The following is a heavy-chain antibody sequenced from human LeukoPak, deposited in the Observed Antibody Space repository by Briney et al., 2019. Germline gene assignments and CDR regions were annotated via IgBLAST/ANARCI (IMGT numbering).Heavy chain of an antibody. Sequence: SETLSLTCAVSGGSISSSNWWSWVRQPPGKGLEWIGEIYHSGSTNYNPSLKSRVTISVDKSKNQFSLKLSSVTAADTAVYYCARDALYDYVWGSYRYEDYWGQGTLVTVSS. J-gene: IGHJ4*02. D-gene: IGHD3-16*02. CDR3: ARDALYDYVWGSYRYEDY. CDR2: IYHSGST. V-gene: IGHV4-4*02. CDR1: GGSISSSNW.